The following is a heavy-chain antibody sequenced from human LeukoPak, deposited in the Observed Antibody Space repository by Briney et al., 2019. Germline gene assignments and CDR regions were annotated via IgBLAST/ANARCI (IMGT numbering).Heavy chain of an antibody. CDR3: ARQSRGYSYGGYDY. Sequence: SVKVSCKASGGTFSSYAISWVRQAPGQGLEWMGGIIPIFGTANHAQKFQGRVTITTDESTSTAYMELSSLRSEDTAVYYCARQSRGYSYGGYDYWGQGTLVTVSS. J-gene: IGHJ4*02. CDR2: IIPIFGTA. D-gene: IGHD5-18*01. V-gene: IGHV1-69*05. CDR1: GGTFSSYA.